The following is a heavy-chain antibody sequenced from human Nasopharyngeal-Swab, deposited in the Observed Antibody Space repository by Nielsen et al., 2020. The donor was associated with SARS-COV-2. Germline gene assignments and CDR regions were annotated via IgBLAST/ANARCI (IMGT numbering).Heavy chain of an antibody. CDR1: GFTFSFYG. CDR3: AKVGGGWNYFDN. V-gene: IGHV3-23*01. CDR2: ISNSGGST. J-gene: IGHJ4*02. Sequence: GESLKISCADSGFTFSFYGMSWVRQAPGKGLERVSHISNSGGSTYYADSVKGRFTISRDNSQNTLFLQMNSLRAEDTAVYYCAKVGGGWNYFDNWGQGTLVTVSS. D-gene: IGHD4-23*01.